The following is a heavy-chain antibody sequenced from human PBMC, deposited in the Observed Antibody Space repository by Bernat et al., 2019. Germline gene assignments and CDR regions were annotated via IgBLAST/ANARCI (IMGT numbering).Heavy chain of an antibody. D-gene: IGHD3-16*01. CDR3: ARGYDPEN. V-gene: IGHV3-7*03. J-gene: IGHJ1*01. CDR2: IKKDGSVQ. Sequence: EVQLLDSGGPLVQPGGSLRLSCVGSGFCFSGICMIGFRQVPGKGLKWVSNIKKDGSVQHYVDSVKSRFIISRDNTKNSLFLQMNSLGVDYTAVYYCARGYDPENWGQGTLVTVSS. CDR1: GFCFSGIC.